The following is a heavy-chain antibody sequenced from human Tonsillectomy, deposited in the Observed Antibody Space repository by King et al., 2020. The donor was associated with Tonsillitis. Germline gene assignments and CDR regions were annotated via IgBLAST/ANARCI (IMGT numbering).Heavy chain of an antibody. CDR2: ISYDGTNK. J-gene: IGHJ3*02. Sequence: VQLVESGGGVVQPGRSLRLSCAASGFTFSTYAMHWVRQAPGKGLEWVAVISYDGTNKYYADSVKGRFTISRDNSKNTLYLQMNSLRAEDTAVYYCARDWLGRGGFESWGQGTVVTVSS. V-gene: IGHV3-30-3*01. D-gene: IGHD6-19*01. CDR1: GFTFSTYA. CDR3: ARDWLGRGGFES.